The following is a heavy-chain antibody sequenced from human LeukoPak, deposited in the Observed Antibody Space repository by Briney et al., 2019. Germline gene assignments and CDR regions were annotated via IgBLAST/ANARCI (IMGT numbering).Heavy chain of an antibody. J-gene: IGHJ4*02. V-gene: IGHV3-23*01. Sequence: PGGSLRLSCAASGFTFTTYAMNWVRQAPGKGLEWVSAISGSGVSTFHADSVKGRFTISRDNSKNTLYLQMNSLRAEDTAVYYCAKGDYYDLDYWGQGTLVTVSS. CDR1: GFTFTTYA. CDR2: ISGSGVST. CDR3: AKGDYYDLDY. D-gene: IGHD3-10*01.